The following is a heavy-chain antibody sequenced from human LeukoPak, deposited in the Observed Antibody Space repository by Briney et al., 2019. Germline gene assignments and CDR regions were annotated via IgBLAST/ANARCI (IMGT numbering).Heavy chain of an antibody. CDR3: AKSGLNRFDY. Sequence: PGGSLRLSCAACGFTFSSYAMSWVRQAPGKGLEWVSSISGNVGNTYYAASVKGRFTISRDNSKNTLYLQMNSLRAEDTAIYYCAKSGLNRFDYWGQGTLVTVSS. J-gene: IGHJ4*02. V-gene: IGHV3-23*01. CDR1: GFTFSSYA. CDR2: ISGNVGNT. D-gene: IGHD2-15*01.